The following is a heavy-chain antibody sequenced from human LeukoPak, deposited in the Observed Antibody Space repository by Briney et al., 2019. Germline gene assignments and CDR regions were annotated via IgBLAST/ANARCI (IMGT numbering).Heavy chain of an antibody. J-gene: IGHJ5*02. D-gene: IGHD4-17*01. V-gene: IGHV4-31*03. CDR1: GGSISSAGYS. Sequence: SQTLSPTCTVSGGSISSAGYSWSCIHQHSGKGLEWIGYIYYSGSTYYNPSLKGRITISVDTSKNQFSLKLSSVTAADTAVYYCARGKTTVTELYWFDPWGQGTLVTVSS. CDR3: ARGKTTVTELYWFDP. CDR2: IYYSGST.